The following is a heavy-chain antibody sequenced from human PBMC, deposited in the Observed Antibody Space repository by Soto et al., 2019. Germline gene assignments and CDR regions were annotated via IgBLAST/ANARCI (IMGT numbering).Heavy chain of an antibody. Sequence: VGSLRFSCAASGFTFSGSAMHWVRQASGKGLGWVGRIRSKANSYATAYAASVKGRFTISRDDSKNTAYLQMNSLKTEDTAVYYCTRHVTDFYGMDFWGQGTTVTVSS. CDR3: TRHVTDFYGMDF. V-gene: IGHV3-73*01. D-gene: IGHD3-3*01. J-gene: IGHJ6*02. CDR1: GFTFSGSA. CDR2: IRSKANSYAT.